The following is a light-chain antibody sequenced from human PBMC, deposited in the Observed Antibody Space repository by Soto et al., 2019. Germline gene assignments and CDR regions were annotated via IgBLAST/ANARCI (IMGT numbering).Light chain of an antibody. V-gene: IGLV2-14*03. J-gene: IGLJ2*01. CDR1: SSDVGDYNF. CDR3: SSYRANSTRTV. CDR2: DVS. Sequence: QSVLTQPASVSGSPGQSITISCTGLSSDVGDYNFVSWYQQHPGTAPKLMIYDVSHRPSGVSNRFSGSKSGSTASLTISGLQAEDEADYYCSSYRANSTRTVFGGGTKLTVL.